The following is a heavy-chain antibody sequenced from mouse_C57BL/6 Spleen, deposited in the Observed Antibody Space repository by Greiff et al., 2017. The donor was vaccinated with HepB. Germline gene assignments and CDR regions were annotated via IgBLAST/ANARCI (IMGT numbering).Heavy chain of an antibody. D-gene: IGHD2-3*01. J-gene: IGHJ3*01. CDR1: GFTFSSYA. V-gene: IGHV5-4*01. CDR2: ISDGGSYT. CDR3: ARDDGTGFAY. Sequence: DVMLVESGGGLVKPGGSLKLSCAASGFTFSSYAMSWVRQTPEKRLEWVATISDGGSYTYYPDNVKGRFTISRDNAKNNLYLQMSHLKSEDTAMYYCARDDGTGFAYWGQGTLVTVSA.